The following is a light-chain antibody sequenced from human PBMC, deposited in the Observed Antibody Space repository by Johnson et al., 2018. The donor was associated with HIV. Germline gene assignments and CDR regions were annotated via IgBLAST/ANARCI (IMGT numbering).Light chain of an antibody. Sequence: HSVLTQPPSVSAAPGQTVTISCSGSSSNIGNNYVSWYQQLPGTVPKLLIYDNNKRPSGIPDRFSGSKSGTSATLCITGLQTGDEADYYCGTWDSGLGAVYVFGPGTKVTVL. CDR3: GTWDSGLGAVYV. CDR2: DNN. V-gene: IGLV1-51*01. CDR1: SSNIGNNY. J-gene: IGLJ1*01.